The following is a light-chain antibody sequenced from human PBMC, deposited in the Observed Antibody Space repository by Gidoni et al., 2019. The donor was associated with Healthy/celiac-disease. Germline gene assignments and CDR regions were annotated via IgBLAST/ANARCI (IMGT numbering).Light chain of an antibody. J-gene: IGKJ3*01. CDR2: DAS. CDR1: QDISNY. CDR3: QLVFT. Sequence: DIQMTQSPSSLSASVGDRVTITCQASQDISNYLNWYQQKPGKAPKLLIYDASNLETGVPSRFSGRGSGTDFTFTISSLQPEDIATYYCQLVFTFGPGTKVDIK. V-gene: IGKV1-33*01.